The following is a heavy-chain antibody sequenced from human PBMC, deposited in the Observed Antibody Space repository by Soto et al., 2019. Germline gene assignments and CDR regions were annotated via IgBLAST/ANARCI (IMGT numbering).Heavy chain of an antibody. J-gene: IGHJ4*02. Sequence: QVQLVESGGGVVQPGRSLRLSCAASGFTFSSYAMHWVRQAPGKGLEWVAVISYDGSNKYYADSVKGRFAISRDNSKNTLYLQMNSLRAEDTAVYYCARVGGRLLKAFDYWGQGTLVTVSS. CDR2: ISYDGSNK. D-gene: IGHD1-26*01. CDR1: GFTFSSYA. CDR3: ARVGGRLLKAFDY. V-gene: IGHV3-30*09.